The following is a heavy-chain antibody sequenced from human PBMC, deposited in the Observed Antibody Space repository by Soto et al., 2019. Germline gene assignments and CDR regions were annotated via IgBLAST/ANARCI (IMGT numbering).Heavy chain of an antibody. J-gene: IGHJ6*02. D-gene: IGHD6-6*01. CDR3: AKDGSSSAHYYYGMDV. Sequence: EVQLLESGGGLVQPGGSLRLSCAASGFTFSSYAMSWVRQAPGKGLEWVSAISGSGGSTYYADSVKGRFTISRDNSKNTLYLQMNSLRAEDTAVYYCAKDGSSSAHYYYGMDVWGQGTTVTVSS. CDR2: ISGSGGST. V-gene: IGHV3-23*01. CDR1: GFTFSSYA.